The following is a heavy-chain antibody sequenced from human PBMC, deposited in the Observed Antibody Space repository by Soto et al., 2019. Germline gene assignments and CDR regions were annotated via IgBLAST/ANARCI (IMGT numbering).Heavy chain of an antibody. CDR1: GGSISSYS. CDR2: IYYSGST. Sequence: SENLSLTCPVSGGSISSYSWSLLRQPPRKGLEWIGYIYYSGSTNYNPSLKSRVTISVDTSKNQFSLKLSSVTAADTAVYYCARDRFLGYCTNVVCYGQRGYYYGMDVWGQGTTVT. D-gene: IGHD2-8*01. V-gene: IGHV4-59*01. CDR3: ARDRFLGYCTNVVCYGQRGYYYGMDV. J-gene: IGHJ6*02.